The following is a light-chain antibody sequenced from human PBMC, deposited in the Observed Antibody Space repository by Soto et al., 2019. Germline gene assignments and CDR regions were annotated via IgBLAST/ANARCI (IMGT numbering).Light chain of an antibody. CDR2: RNN. CDR3: GTWDSSLNGVV. Sequence: QAVVTQPPSASGTPGQRVTISCSGSSSNIGSNYVYWYQQLPGTAPKLLIYRNNQRPSGVPDRFSGSKSGTSATLDITGLQTGDEADYYCGTWDSSLNGVVFGGGTKVTVL. J-gene: IGLJ2*01. V-gene: IGLV1-47*01. CDR1: SSNIGSNY.